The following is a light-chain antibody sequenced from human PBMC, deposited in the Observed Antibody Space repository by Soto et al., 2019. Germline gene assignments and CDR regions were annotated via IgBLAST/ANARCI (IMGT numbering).Light chain of an antibody. CDR3: QQSYSTPYT. Sequence: DIQMTQFPSSLSASVGDRVTVTCRASESISSSLNWYQQKLGKVPKLLIYAASSLQTGVPSRFSGSGSGTDFTLTISSPQPEDFATYYCQQSYSTPYTFGQGTKVEIK. V-gene: IGKV1-39*01. J-gene: IGKJ2*01. CDR1: ESISSS. CDR2: AAS.